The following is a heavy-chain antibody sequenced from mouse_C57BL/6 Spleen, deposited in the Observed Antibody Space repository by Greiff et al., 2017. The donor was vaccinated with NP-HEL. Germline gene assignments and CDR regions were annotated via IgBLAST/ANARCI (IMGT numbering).Heavy chain of an antibody. J-gene: IGHJ4*01. D-gene: IGHD1-1*01. CDR1: GYTFTSYW. V-gene: IGHV1-50*01. CDR3: ARRDYGLSYAMDY. Sequence: VQLQQPGAELVKPGASVKLSCKASGYTFTSYWMQWVKQRPGQGLEWIGEIDPSDSYTNYNQKFKGKATLTVDTSSSTAYMQLSSLTSEDSAVYYCARRDYGLSYAMDYWGQGTSVTVSS. CDR2: IDPSDSYT.